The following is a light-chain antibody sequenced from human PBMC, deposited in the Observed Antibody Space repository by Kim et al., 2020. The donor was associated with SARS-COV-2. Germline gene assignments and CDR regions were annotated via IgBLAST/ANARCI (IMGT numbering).Light chain of an antibody. V-gene: IGLV3-25*03. CDR1: ALPKQY. CDR2: KDS. Sequence: SYELTQPPSVSVSPGQTARITCSGDALPKQYAYWYQQKPGKAPVLVIYKDSERPSGIPERFSGSSSGTTVTLTISGVQAEDEADYYCQSADSSGTYVFGTGTKVTVL. CDR3: QSADSSGTYV. J-gene: IGLJ1*01.